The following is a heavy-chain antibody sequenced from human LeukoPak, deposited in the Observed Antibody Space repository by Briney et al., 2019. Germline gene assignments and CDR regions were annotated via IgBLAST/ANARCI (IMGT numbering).Heavy chain of an antibody. J-gene: IGHJ6*03. V-gene: IGHV1-2*02. CDR2: INPERGGT. CDR3: ARDRDISSGAYPYNYYMDV. Sequence: ASVKVSFKASGYTFTSYDINWVRQAPGQRLEWMGWINPERGGTKYGQNFQGRVTMTWDTSMTTGYMELRRLRSDDTAVYYCARDRDISSGAYPYNYYMDVWGEGTTVTISS. D-gene: IGHD2-15*01. CDR1: GYTFTSYD.